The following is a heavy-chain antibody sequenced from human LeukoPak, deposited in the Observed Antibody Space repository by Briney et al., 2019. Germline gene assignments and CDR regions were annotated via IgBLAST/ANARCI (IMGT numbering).Heavy chain of an antibody. CDR3: AKASRRGVVVITSYFDY. Sequence: GRSLRLSCAASGFTFDDYAVHWVRQAPGKGLEWVSGISWNSGSIGYADSVKGRFTISRDNAKNSLYLQMNSLRAEDTALYYCAKASRRGVVVITSYFDYWGQGTLVTVSS. D-gene: IGHD3-22*01. CDR2: ISWNSGSI. V-gene: IGHV3-9*01. CDR1: GFTFDDYA. J-gene: IGHJ4*02.